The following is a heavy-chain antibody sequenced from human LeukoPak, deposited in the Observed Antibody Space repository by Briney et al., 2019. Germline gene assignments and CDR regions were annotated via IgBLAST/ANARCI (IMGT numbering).Heavy chain of an antibody. CDR3: ARMGYCGGDCYSGYFDY. V-gene: IGHV1-18*01. J-gene: IGHJ4*02. D-gene: IGHD2-21*02. CDR2: ISAYNGNT. CDR1: GYTFTSYG. Sequence: ASVTVSFKASGYTFTSYGISWVRQAPGQGLEWMGWISAYNGNTNYAQKLQGRVTMTTDTSTSTAYMELRSLRSDDTAVYYCARMGYCGGDCYSGYFDYWGQGTLVTVSS.